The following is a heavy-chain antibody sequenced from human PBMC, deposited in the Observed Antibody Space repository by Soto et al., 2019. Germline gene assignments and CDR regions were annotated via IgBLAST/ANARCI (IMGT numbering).Heavy chain of an antibody. J-gene: IGHJ4*02. CDR1: GYTLTSYG. V-gene: IGHV1-18*01. Sequence: QVKLVQSGAEVKKPGASVKVSCKASGYTLTSYGISWVRQAPGQGLVWMGCISAYNGNTNYAQKLHGSVTMTKDTYKSPAYMQQRSLISYDPYVYYCVVDAPPYYDDCRRQGTLGNVSS. CDR3: VVDAPPYYDDC. CDR2: ISAYNGNT.